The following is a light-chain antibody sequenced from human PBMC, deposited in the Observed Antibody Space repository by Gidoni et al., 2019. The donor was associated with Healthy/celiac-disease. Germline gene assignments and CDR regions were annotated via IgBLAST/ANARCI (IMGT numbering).Light chain of an antibody. Sequence: DIQMTQSTSSLSASVGDRVTITCQASQDISNYLNWYQQKPGKAPKLLIYDASNLETGVPSRFSGSGSGTDFTFTISRLQPEDIATYYCQQYDNLLSLTFGGGTKVEIK. V-gene: IGKV1-33*01. J-gene: IGKJ4*01. CDR3: QQYDNLLSLT. CDR1: QDISNY. CDR2: DAS.